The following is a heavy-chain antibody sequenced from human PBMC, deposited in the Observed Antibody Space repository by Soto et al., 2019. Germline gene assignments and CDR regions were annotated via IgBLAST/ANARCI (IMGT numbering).Heavy chain of an antibody. J-gene: IGHJ5*01. V-gene: IGHV4-59*01. CDR2: IFHSGIT. Sequence: SETLSLTXTLSGGSFNNDYWTWIRQSPGKGLEWIGYIFHSGITDYNPSVKSRVTISIDKSKNLFPLKLTSVTAADTAVYYCARDRYFYDSAGYYRTLDSWGQGILVTVSS. D-gene: IGHD3-22*01. CDR3: ARDRYFYDSAGYYRTLDS. CDR1: GGSFNNDY.